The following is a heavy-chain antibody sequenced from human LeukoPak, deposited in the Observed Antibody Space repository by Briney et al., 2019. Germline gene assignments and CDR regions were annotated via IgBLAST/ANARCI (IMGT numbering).Heavy chain of an antibody. Sequence: ASAKVSCKASGYTFTSYYMHWVRQAPGQGLEWMGIINPSGGSTSYAQKFQGRVTMTRDTSTSTVYMELSSLRSEDTAVYYCARDGSSGWYGTAEYFQHWGQGTLVTVSS. CDR2: INPSGGST. J-gene: IGHJ1*01. D-gene: IGHD6-19*01. CDR3: ARDGSSGWYGTAEYFQH. V-gene: IGHV1-46*01. CDR1: GYTFTSYY.